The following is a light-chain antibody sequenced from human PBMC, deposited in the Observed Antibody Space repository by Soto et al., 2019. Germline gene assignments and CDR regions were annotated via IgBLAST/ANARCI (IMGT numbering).Light chain of an antibody. Sequence: DIQMTPSPSSLSASVGDRVTITCQASQDISNYLNWYQQKPGKAPKLLIYDASNLETGVPSRFSGSGSGTDFTFTISSLQPEDIATYYCQQYANLPPFTFGPGTKVDIK. J-gene: IGKJ3*01. V-gene: IGKV1-33*01. CDR3: QQYANLPPFT. CDR2: DAS. CDR1: QDISNY.